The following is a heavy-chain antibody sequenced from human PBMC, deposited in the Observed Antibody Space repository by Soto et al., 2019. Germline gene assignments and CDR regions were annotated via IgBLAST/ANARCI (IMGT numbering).Heavy chain of an antibody. V-gene: IGHV3-48*01. J-gene: IGHJ4*02. D-gene: IGHD2-2*01. CDR3: ARGRGIQVVLPPTHPLDY. CDR2: ISGSSNII. Sequence: GGSLRLSCAASGFTFSSYSMNWVRQAPGKGLEWVSYISGSSNIIYYADSVKGRFTISRDNAKNSLYLQMHSLRAEDTAVYYCARGRGIQVVLPPTHPLDYWGQGTQVTVSS. CDR1: GFTFSSYS.